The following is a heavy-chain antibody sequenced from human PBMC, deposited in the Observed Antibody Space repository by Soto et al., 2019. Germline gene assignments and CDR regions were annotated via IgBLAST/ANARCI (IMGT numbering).Heavy chain of an antibody. Sequence: AVSGGSISSGGYSWSWIRQPPGRGLEWIGYIYHSGSTYYNPSLKSRVTISVDRSKNQFSLKLSSVTAADTAVYYCARANYDILTAYYRKPGNWFDPWGQGTLVTVSS. D-gene: IGHD3-9*01. CDR1: GGSISSGGYS. CDR2: IYHSGST. J-gene: IGHJ5*02. V-gene: IGHV4-30-2*01. CDR3: ARANYDILTAYYRKPGNWFDP.